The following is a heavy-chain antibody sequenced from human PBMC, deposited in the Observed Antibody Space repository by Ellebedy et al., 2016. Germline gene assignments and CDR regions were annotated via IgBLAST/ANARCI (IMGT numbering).Heavy chain of an antibody. CDR2: IRNDGSET. CDR1: GFTFRFYW. J-gene: IGHJ6*03. V-gene: IGHV3-7*01. Sequence: GESLKISXTTSGFTFRFYWMAWVRQAPGKGLEWVANIRNDGSETNYVDSVKGRFTVSRDNAKNSLFLQMNDLRAGDTAVYYCARARTYSAWPTEVGYMDIWGTGTTVTVSS. CDR3: ARARTYSAWPTEVGYMDI. D-gene: IGHD1-26*01.